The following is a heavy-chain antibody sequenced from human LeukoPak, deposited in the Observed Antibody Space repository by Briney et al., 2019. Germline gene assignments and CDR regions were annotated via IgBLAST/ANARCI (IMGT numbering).Heavy chain of an antibody. CDR3: ARDYVFGI. CDR1: GFTVSNYY. CDR2: IYSGGGT. D-gene: IGHD3-10*02. J-gene: IGHJ3*02. Sequence: GGSLRLSCAASGFTVSNYYMSWVRQAPGKGLEWVSVIYSGGGTYYADSVKGRFTISRDNSKNTLYLQMDTLRAEDTAVYYCARDYVFGIWGQGTRVTVSS. V-gene: IGHV3-53*01.